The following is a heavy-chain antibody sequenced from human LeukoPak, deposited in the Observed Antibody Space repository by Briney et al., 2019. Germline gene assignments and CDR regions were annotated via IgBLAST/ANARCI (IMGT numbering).Heavy chain of an antibody. Sequence: ASVEVSCKASGYTFTSYYMHWVRQAPGQGLECMGIINPSGGSTSYAQKFQGRVTMTRDMSTSTDYMELSSLRSEDTAVYYCARDNSVEDTAWWFDPWGQGTLVTVSS. D-gene: IGHD4-23*01. CDR2: INPSGGST. CDR1: GYTFTSYY. J-gene: IGHJ5*02. CDR3: ARDNSVEDTAWWFDP. V-gene: IGHV1-46*01.